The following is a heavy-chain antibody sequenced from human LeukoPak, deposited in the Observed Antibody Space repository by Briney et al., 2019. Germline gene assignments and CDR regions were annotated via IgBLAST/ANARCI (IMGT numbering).Heavy chain of an antibody. Sequence: PGGSLRLSCAASGFTLSSYSMNWVRQAPGKGLEWVSSISSSSSYIYYADSVKGRFTISRDNAKNSLYLQMNSLRAEDTAVYYCASQTTVVTPGGYFDYWGQGTLVTVSS. CDR3: ASQTTVVTPGGYFDY. CDR2: ISSSSSYI. V-gene: IGHV3-21*01. D-gene: IGHD4-23*01. J-gene: IGHJ4*02. CDR1: GFTLSSYS.